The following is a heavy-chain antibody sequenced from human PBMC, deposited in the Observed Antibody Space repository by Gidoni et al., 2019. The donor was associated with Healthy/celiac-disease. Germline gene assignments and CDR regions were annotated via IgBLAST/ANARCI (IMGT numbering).Heavy chain of an antibody. CDR1: GYTFTSYA. V-gene: IGHV1-8*01. CDR3: ARRLAAARNWFDP. Sequence: QVQLVQSGAEVTKPGASVKVSCKASGYTFTSYAINWVRQATGQGLEWMGWMNPNSGNTGYAQKFQGRVTMTRNTSISTAYMELSSLRSEDTAVYYCARRLAAARNWFDPWGQGTLVTVSS. CDR2: MNPNSGNT. D-gene: IGHD6-13*01. J-gene: IGHJ5*02.